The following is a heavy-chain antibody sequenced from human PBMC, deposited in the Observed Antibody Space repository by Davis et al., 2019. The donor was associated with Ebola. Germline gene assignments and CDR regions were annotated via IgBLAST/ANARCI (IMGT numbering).Heavy chain of an antibody. CDR1: GFTFSDYY. V-gene: IGHV3-11*04. Sequence: GESLKISCAASGFTFSDYYMSWIRQAPGKGLEWVSYISSSGSTIYYADSVKGRFTISRDNAKNSLYLQMNSLRAEDTAVYYCARGRYSDGMDVWGQGTTVTVSS. CDR2: ISSSGSTI. CDR3: ARGRYSDGMDV. J-gene: IGHJ6*02. D-gene: IGHD5-18*01.